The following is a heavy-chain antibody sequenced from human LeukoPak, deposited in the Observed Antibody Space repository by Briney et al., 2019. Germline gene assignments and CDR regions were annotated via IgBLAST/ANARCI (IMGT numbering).Heavy chain of an antibody. CDR2: INPNSGGT. V-gene: IGHV1-2*06. J-gene: IGHJ6*02. Sequence: ASVKVTCKASRYTFTGYYMHWVRQAPGQGLEWMGRINPNSGGTNYAQKFQGRVTMTRDTSISTAYMELSRLRSDDTAVYYCASEVAYCGGDCYSGGMDVWGQGTTVTVSS. CDR1: RYTFTGYY. D-gene: IGHD2-21*02. CDR3: ASEVAYCGGDCYSGGMDV.